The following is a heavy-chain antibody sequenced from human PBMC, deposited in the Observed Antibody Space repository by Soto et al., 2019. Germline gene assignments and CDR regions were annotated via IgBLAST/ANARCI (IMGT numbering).Heavy chain of an antibody. J-gene: IGHJ4*02. V-gene: IGHV1-3*01. CDR1: GYTFTSYA. CDR2: INAGNGNT. D-gene: IGHD6-19*01. Sequence: ASVKVSCKASGYTFTSYAMHWVRQAPGQRLEWMGWINAGNGNTKYSQKFQGRVTITRDTSASTAYMELSSLRSEDTAVYYCARIGGSGWSGSIIFDYWGQGTLVTVSS. CDR3: ARIGGSGWSGSIIFDY.